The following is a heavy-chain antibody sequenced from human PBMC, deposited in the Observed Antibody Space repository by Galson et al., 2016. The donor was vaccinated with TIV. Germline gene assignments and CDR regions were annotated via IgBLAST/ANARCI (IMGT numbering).Heavy chain of an antibody. J-gene: IGHJ6*02. CDR1: GGTFRNHA. CDR2: INPKTFTT. V-gene: IGHV1-8*01. Sequence: SVKVSCKASGGTFRNHAITWVRQAPGKGLEWMGWINPKTFTTGSSQKFRGRLTMTTDSSTTTASMELRSLRSDNTAVYFCARDRGSMTMILVVDYHYGMDVWGQGTTVTVSS. CDR3: ARDRGSMTMILVVDYHYGMDV. D-gene: IGHD3-22*01.